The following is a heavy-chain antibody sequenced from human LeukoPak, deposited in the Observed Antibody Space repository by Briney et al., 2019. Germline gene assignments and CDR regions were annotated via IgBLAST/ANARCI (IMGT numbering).Heavy chain of an antibody. D-gene: IGHD1-1*01. Sequence: QPGRSLTLSCAASEFTFTTYGVHWVPQAPGKGLEWVAFIYYDGSNIYYADYVKGRFTISRDISKNTLYLQMDSLRAEDTAIYYCARDWKTNSFDYWGQGTLVTVSS. CDR1: EFTFTTYG. J-gene: IGHJ4*02. CDR2: IYYDGSNI. V-gene: IGHV3-33*01. CDR3: ARDWKTNSFDY.